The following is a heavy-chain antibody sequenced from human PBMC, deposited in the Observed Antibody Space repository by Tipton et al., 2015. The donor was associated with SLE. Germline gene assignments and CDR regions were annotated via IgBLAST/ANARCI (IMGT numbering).Heavy chain of an antibody. Sequence: GSLRLSCAASGFTFSGSAMHWVRQASGKGLEWVGRIRSKANSYATAYAASVKGRFTISRDDSKNTAYLQMNSLKTEDTAVYYCTSWGVGAHFDYWGQGTLVTVSS. D-gene: IGHD1-26*01. V-gene: IGHV3-73*01. CDR3: TSWGVGAHFDY. CDR1: GFTFSGSA. CDR2: IRSKANSYAT. J-gene: IGHJ4*02.